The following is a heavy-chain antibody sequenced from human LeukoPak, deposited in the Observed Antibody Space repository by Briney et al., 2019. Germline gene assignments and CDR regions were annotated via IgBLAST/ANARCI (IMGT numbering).Heavy chain of an antibody. J-gene: IGHJ6*02. CDR1: GFTFSSYA. CDR3: ARDGWICSGCQSYYYGMDV. CDR2: ISYDGSNK. D-gene: IGHD6-19*01. Sequence: GALRLSCAASGFTFSSYAMHGVRQAPGKGLEGVAVISYDGSNKYYADSVKGRFTISRDNSKNTLYLQMNSLRGEDTAVYYCARDGWICSGCQSYYYGMDVWGQGTTVTVSS. V-gene: IGHV3-30*04.